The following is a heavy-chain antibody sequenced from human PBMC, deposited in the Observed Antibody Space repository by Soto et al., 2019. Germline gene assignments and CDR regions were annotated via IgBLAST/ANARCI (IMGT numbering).Heavy chain of an antibody. D-gene: IGHD3-3*01. CDR1: GYSFTSYW. CDR3: ASAKVFGVVIIGGMDV. CDR2: IDPSDSYT. J-gene: IGHJ6*02. Sequence: GESLKISCKGSGYSFTSYWISWVRQMPGKGLEWMGRIDPSDSYTNYSPSFQGHVTISADKSISTAYLQWSSLKASDTAMYYCASAKVFGVVIIGGMDVWGQGTTVTVS. V-gene: IGHV5-10-1*01.